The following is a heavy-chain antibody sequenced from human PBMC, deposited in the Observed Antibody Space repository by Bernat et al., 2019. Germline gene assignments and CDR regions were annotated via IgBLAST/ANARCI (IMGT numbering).Heavy chain of an antibody. D-gene: IGHD5-12*01. Sequence: EVELVESGGTLVQPGGSLRLSCAASGFMFTKYAIHWVRQAPGKGPEYLSSILGSGDSTQYANSVKGRFIISRDNSKNTLYLHMGSLRPDDMAVYYCARDKDGGYAFDHWGQGTLVTVSS. CDR2: ILGSGDST. V-gene: IGHV3-64*01. J-gene: IGHJ4*02. CDR3: ARDKDGGYAFDH. CDR1: GFMFTKYA.